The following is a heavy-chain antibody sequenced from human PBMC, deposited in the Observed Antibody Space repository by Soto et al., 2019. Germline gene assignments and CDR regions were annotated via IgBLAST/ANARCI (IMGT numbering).Heavy chain of an antibody. CDR1: GVSVSSNTAS. Sequence: SQPFSSTCAISGVSVSSNTASCNCIRQSPSRGLEWLGRTYFRSKWYNDYAVSVKSRIIINPDTSNNQFSLQLNSVTPEDTAVYFCAKGDNLGPKTGYAFDPWGQGIMVTVSS. CDR2: TYFRSKWYN. J-gene: IGHJ5*02. CDR3: AKGDNLGPKTGYAFDP. D-gene: IGHD5-12*01. V-gene: IGHV6-1*01.